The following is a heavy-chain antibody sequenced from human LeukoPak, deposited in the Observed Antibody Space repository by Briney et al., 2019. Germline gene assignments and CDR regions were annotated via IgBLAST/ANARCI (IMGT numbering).Heavy chain of an antibody. Sequence: GGSLRLSCAASGFTFSTYWMTWVRQAPGKGLEWVANIKQDGSEKYYVDSVKGRFTISRDNAKNTLYLQMNSLRAEDTAVYYCAVQRILWQQVLDHWGQGTLVTVSS. J-gene: IGHJ4*02. CDR2: IKQDGSEK. D-gene: IGHD6-13*01. CDR1: GFTFSTYW. CDR3: AVQRILWQQVLDH. V-gene: IGHV3-7*03.